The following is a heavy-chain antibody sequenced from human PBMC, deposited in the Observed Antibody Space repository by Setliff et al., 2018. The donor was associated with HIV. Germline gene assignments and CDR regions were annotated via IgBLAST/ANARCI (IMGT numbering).Heavy chain of an antibody. CDR2: IKSKTDGGTT. V-gene: IGHV3-15*01. Sequence: GGSLRLSCAASGFIFSHAWMSWVRQAPGKGLEWVGRIKSKTDGGTTDYPAPVKGRFTISRDDSKNTLYLQMNSLKSEDTAVYYCTTEGYSYGHHAFDIWGQGTMVTVSS. D-gene: IGHD5-18*01. CDR3: TTEGYSYGHHAFDI. J-gene: IGHJ3*02. CDR1: GFIFSHAW.